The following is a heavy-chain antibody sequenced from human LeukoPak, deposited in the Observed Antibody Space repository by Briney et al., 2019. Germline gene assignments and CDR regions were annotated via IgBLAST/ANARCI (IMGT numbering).Heavy chain of an antibody. CDR2: INPTGGST. CDR1: GYTFTSYY. CDR3: ARESRSTNRWFDP. J-gene: IGHJ5*02. D-gene: IGHD2-8*01. V-gene: IGHV1-46*01. Sequence: GASVKVSCKASGYTFTSYYMHWVRQAPGQGLEWMGLINPTGGSTGYAQKFQGRVTMTRDMSTSTDYMELSSLRSEDTAIYYCARESRSTNRWFDPWGQGTLVTVSS.